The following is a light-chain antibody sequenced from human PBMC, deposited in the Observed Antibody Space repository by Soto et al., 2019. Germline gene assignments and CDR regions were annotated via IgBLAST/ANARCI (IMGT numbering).Light chain of an antibody. CDR1: SSNIKTNG. J-gene: IGLJ2*01. CDR3: ATWDDSLNGLI. V-gene: IGLV1-44*01. CDR2: SNN. Sequence: QSLLTQPPSASGTPGQRVTISCSGGSSNIKTNGVSWYQQVPGAAPKLLIYSNNQRPSGAPDRFTGSKSGTSASLAIAGLQSEDEATYHCATWDDSLNGLIFGGGTKVTVL.